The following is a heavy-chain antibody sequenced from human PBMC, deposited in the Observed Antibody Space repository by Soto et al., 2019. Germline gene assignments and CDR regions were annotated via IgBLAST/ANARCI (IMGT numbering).Heavy chain of an antibody. CDR3: ARDQGGTTLYYHGMDV. D-gene: IGHD1-7*01. Sequence: QVQLVESEGGVVQPGRSLRLSCAASGFTFSSYAMHWVRQAPGKGLEWVALISYDGSNKYYADSVKGRFTISRDNSKNTLYLQMNSLRPEDTAVYHCARDQGGTTLYYHGMDVWGQGTTVTVSS. CDR1: GFTFSSYA. CDR2: ISYDGSNK. V-gene: IGHV3-30-3*01. J-gene: IGHJ6*02.